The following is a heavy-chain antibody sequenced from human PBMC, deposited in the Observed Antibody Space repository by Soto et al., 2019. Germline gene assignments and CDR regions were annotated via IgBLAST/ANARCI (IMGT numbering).Heavy chain of an antibody. V-gene: IGHV3-7*03. Sequence: GGSLRLSCAASGLTFNKYWMTWVRQAPGKGLEWVATIKHDGSEKSNLDSVEGRFTISRDNARNSLSLQMNSLRVEGTAVYFCASVPGSPGYHGLDVWGQGTTVTVSS. CDR2: IKHDGSEK. CDR3: ASVPGSPGYHGLDV. J-gene: IGHJ6*02. D-gene: IGHD6-19*01. CDR1: GLTFNKYW.